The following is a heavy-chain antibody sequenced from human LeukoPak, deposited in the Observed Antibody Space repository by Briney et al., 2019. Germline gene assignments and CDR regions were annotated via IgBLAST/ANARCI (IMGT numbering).Heavy chain of an antibody. CDR1: GFTFSSYG. D-gene: IGHD6-19*01. V-gene: IGHV3-33*01. J-gene: IGHJ6*02. CDR3: ARDSDAAVADEYYYYYGMDV. CDR2: IWYDGSNK. Sequence: GGSLRLSCAASGFTFSSYGMHWVRQAPGKGLEWVVVIWYDGSNKYYADSVKGRFTISRDNSKNTLYLQMNSLRAEDTAVYYCARDSDAAVADEYYYYYGMDVWGQGTTVTVSS.